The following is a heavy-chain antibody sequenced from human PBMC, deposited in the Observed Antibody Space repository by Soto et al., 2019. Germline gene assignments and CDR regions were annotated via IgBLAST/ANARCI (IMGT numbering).Heavy chain of an antibody. Sequence: GGSLRLSCAASGFTFSSYAMSWVRQAPGKGLEWVSAISGSGGSTYYADSVKGRFTISRDNSKNTLYLQMNSLRAEGTAVYYCAKDPNLGTTSFDYWGQGTLVTVSS. CDR2: ISGSGGST. CDR1: GFTFSSYA. J-gene: IGHJ4*02. V-gene: IGHV3-23*01. CDR3: AKDPNLGTTSFDY. D-gene: IGHD1-1*01.